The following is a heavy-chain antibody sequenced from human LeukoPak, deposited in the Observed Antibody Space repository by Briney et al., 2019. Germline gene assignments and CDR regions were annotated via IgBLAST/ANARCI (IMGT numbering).Heavy chain of an antibody. CDR3: ARDLHLHYYDSSGYYSPVLFDP. CDR2: ISSSGSTI. Sequence: GGSLRLSCAASGFTFSDYYMSWIRQAPGKGLEWVSYISSSGSTIYYADSVKGRFTISRDNAKNSLYLQMNSLRAEDTAVYYCARDLHLHYYDSSGYYSPVLFDPWGQGTLVTVSS. CDR1: GFTFSDYY. D-gene: IGHD3-22*01. J-gene: IGHJ5*02. V-gene: IGHV3-11*01.